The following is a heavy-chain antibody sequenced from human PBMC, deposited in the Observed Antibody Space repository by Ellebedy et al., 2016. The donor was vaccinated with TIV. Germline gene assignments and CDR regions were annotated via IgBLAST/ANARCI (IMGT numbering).Heavy chain of an antibody. J-gene: IGHJ6*03. Sequence: SETLSLTXTVSGGSVSRYFWSWIRQPAGKGLEWIGRIFTSGSFNHNPSLMSRVTMSVVTSKIQISLRLNSVTAADTAVYYCARVHCSITTCDYYYMDVWGKGTTVTVSS. CDR1: GGSVSRYF. CDR3: ARVHCSITTCDYYYMDV. CDR2: IFTSGSF. D-gene: IGHD1-1*01. V-gene: IGHV4-4*07.